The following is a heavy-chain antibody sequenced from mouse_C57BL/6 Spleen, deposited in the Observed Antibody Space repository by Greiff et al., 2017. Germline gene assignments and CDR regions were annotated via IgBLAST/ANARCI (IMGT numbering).Heavy chain of an antibody. J-gene: IGHJ4*01. D-gene: IGHD1-1*01. CDR3: VHYYGSSYVSYAMDY. Sequence: VQLQQSGAELVKPGASVKISCKASGYAFSSYWMNWVKQRPGKGLEWIGQLYPGDGDTNYNGKFKGKATLTADKSSSTAYMQLSSLTSEDSAVYFCVHYYGSSYVSYAMDYWGQGTSVTVSS. CDR1: GYAFSSYW. CDR2: LYPGDGDT. V-gene: IGHV1-80*01.